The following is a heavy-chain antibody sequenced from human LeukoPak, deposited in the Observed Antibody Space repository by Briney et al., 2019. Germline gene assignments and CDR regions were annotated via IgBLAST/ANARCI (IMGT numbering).Heavy chain of an antibody. J-gene: IGHJ4*02. D-gene: IGHD2-21*02. Sequence: GGSLRLSCAASGFTFSTYSMNWVRQAPGKGLEWVSYISAGGSTIYYADSVKGRFTISRDNAKNTLYLQMNSLRAEDTAVYYCAREYCGGDCYLNYFDYWGQGTLVTVSS. CDR1: GFTFSTYS. CDR3: AREYCGGDCYLNYFDY. CDR2: ISAGGSTI. V-gene: IGHV3-48*04.